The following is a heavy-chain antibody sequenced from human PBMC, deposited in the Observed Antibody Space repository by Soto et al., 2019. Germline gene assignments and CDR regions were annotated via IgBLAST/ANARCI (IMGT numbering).Heavy chain of an antibody. Sequence: QVQLVESGGGVVQPGRSLRLSCAASGFTFSSYGMHWVRQAPGKGLEWVGVISYDGSNKYYADSVKGRFTISRENSKNTLYLQMNSLRAEDTAVYYCAKDSGQYYDFWSGYPQDGMDVWGQGTTVTVSS. V-gene: IGHV3-30*18. CDR1: GFTFSSYG. CDR2: ISYDGSNK. CDR3: AKDSGQYYDFWSGYPQDGMDV. D-gene: IGHD3-3*01. J-gene: IGHJ6*02.